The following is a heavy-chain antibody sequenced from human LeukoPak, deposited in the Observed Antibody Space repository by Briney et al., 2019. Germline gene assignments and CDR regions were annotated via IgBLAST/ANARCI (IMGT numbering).Heavy chain of an antibody. CDR3: ARVRTSMDRGFQHAFDI. D-gene: IGHD3-10*01. CDR1: GASIGSGSYY. CDR2: VDVRRNT. J-gene: IGHJ3*02. V-gene: IGHV4-61*02. Sequence: SQTLSLTCTVSGASIGSGSYYWIWIRQSAGKRLEWIGRVDVRRNTKYNASLKGRITMSLDTSKNHFSLNVTSLTAADTAVYYCARVRTSMDRGFQHAFDIWGQGIMVTVS.